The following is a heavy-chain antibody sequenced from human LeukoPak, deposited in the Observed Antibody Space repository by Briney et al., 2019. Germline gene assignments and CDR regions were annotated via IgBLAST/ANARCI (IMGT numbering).Heavy chain of an antibody. CDR1: GGSITNYY. CDR3: ARHSGRYHYAMDV. J-gene: IGHJ6*02. D-gene: IGHD1-26*01. V-gene: IGHV4-59*01. CDR2: IYYSGST. Sequence: SETLSLTCTVSGGSITNYYWSWIPQPPGKGLEWIGYIYYSGSTNYNPSLKSRVTISVDTSKNQFSLKLTSVTAADTAVYYCARHSGRYHYAMDVWGQGTTVTVSS.